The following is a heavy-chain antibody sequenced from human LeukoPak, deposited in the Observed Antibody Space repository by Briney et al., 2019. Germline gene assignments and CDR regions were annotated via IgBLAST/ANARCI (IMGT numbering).Heavy chain of an antibody. D-gene: IGHD3-3*01. J-gene: IGHJ5*02. CDR1: GGSISSYY. CDR2: IYYSGST. CDR3: ARQGYDFWSGYSGSNWFDP. V-gene: IGHV4-59*08. Sequence: SETLSLTCTVSGGSISSYYWSCIRQPPGKGLEWIGYIYYSGSTNYNPSLKTRVTISVDTSKTQFSLKLSSVTAADTAVYYCARQGYDFWSGYSGSNWFDPWGQGTLVTVSS.